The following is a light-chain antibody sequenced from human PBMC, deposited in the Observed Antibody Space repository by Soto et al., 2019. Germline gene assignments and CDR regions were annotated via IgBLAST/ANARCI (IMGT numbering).Light chain of an antibody. CDR3: QQSFIQNT. CDR1: QNIQNY. V-gene: IGKV1-39*01. Sequence: DIHLTQSPSSLSASVGDRVTITCRSSQNIQNYLHWYQQKPGKAPKLLIYSTSTLHNGVPSRFSGSGSGTDFSLTISRLQREDFATYYCQQSFIQNTFGQGTKVEI. J-gene: IGKJ2*01. CDR2: STS.